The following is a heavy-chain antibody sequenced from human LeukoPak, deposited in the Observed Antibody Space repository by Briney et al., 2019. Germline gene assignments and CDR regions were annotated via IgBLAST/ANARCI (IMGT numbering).Heavy chain of an antibody. J-gene: IGHJ4*02. D-gene: IGHD3-9*01. V-gene: IGHV1-46*01. CDR2: INPSGGAT. CDR1: GYTFTRYY. CDR3: ARDLTDYYFDY. Sequence: ASVKVSCKASGYTFTRYYMHWVRQAPGQGLAWMGIINPSGGATSYAQKFQGRVTMTRDTSTSTVYMELSSLRSEDTAVYYCARDLTDYYFDYWGQGTLVTVSS.